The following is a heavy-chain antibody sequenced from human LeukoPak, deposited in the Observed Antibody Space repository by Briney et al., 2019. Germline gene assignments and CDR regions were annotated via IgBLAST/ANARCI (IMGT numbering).Heavy chain of an antibody. CDR1: GFTFSSYA. Sequence: PGGSLRLSCAASGFTFSSYAMSWVRQAPGKGLGWVSAISGSGGSTYYADSVKGRFTISRDNSKNTLYLQMNSLRAEDTAVYYCAKGVAVAGTGYFDYWGQGTLVTVSS. D-gene: IGHD6-19*01. CDR2: ISGSGGST. V-gene: IGHV3-23*01. CDR3: AKGVAVAGTGYFDY. J-gene: IGHJ4*02.